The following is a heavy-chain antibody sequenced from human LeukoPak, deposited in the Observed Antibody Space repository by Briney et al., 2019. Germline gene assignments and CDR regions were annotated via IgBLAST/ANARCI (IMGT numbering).Heavy chain of an antibody. D-gene: IGHD2-15*01. Sequence: GGSLRLSCAASGFTFSNAWMTWVRQAPGKGLEWVGRIKSKIDGGTTDYAAPVKGRFTISRDDSKNTLNLQMNSLKSEDTAVYYCTTDIPTRYCSGGNCCQTWGQGTLVTVSS. J-gene: IGHJ4*02. CDR1: GFTFSNAW. CDR2: IKSKIDGGTT. CDR3: TTDIPTRYCSGGNCCQT. V-gene: IGHV3-15*01.